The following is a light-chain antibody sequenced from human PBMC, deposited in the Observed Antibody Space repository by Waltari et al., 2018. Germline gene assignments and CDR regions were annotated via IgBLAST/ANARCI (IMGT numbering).Light chain of an antibody. CDR1: SSNIGAHYD. CDR2: GNT. V-gene: IGLV1-40*01. J-gene: IGLJ3*02. CDR3: QCYDTSGNGFWV. Sequence: QSVLTQPPSVSGAPGQRVTISCTGSSSNIGAHYDVHWYQQLPGTAPKLLIFGNTHRPSGVPDRFSGSKSGTSATLAITGLQAEDEADYYCQCYDTSGNGFWVFGGGTKLTVL.